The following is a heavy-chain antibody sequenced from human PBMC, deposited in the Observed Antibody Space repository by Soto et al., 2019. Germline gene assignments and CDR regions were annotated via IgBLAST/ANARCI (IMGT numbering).Heavy chain of an antibody. Sequence: VKVSCKASGYTFTSYGISWVRQAPGQGLEWMGWISAYNGNTNYAQKLQGRVTMTTDTSTSTAYTELRSLRSDDTAVYYCASQGYSSSSGSADYYYMDVWGKGTTVTVSS. CDR1: GYTFTSYG. CDR3: ASQGYSSSSGSADYYYMDV. CDR2: ISAYNGNT. J-gene: IGHJ6*03. V-gene: IGHV1-18*01. D-gene: IGHD6-6*01.